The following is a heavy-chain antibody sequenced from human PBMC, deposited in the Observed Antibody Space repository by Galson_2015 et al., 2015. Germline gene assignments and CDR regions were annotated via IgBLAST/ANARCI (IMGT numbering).Heavy chain of an antibody. CDR2: ISYDGSNK. J-gene: IGHJ2*01. CDR3: AREGSWLVEHYWYFDL. V-gene: IGHV3-30-3*01. CDR1: GFTFSSYA. D-gene: IGHD6-19*01. Sequence: SLRLSCAAPGFTFSSYAMHWVRQAPGKGLEWVAVISYDGSNKYYADSVKGRFTISRDNSKNTLYLQMNSLRAEDTAVYYCAREGSWLVEHYWYFDLWGRGTLVTVSS.